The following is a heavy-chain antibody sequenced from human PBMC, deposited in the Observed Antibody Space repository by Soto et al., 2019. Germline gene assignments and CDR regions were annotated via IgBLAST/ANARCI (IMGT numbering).Heavy chain of an antibody. D-gene: IGHD3-16*01. CDR2: IYYSGSS. CDR1: GGSISSGGYY. CDR3: ARLVGEVDGGERFDP. Sequence: QVQLQESGPGLVKPSQTLSLTCTVSGGSISSGGYYWSWILQHPGTGLEWLGYIYYSGSSYYNPSLKSRVTISVDTSNNHFSLKLSSVTAADTAVDYCARLVGEVDGGERFDPWGQGTLVTVSS. J-gene: IGHJ5*02. V-gene: IGHV4-31*03.